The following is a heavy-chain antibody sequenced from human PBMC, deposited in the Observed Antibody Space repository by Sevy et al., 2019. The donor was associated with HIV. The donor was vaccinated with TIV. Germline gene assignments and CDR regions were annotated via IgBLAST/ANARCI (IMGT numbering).Heavy chain of an antibody. CDR3: ASAQGYCVVISCFGGSINAVDF. CDR1: GFTFSDYA. D-gene: IGHD2-2*01. V-gene: IGHV3-9*01. Sequence: GGSLRLSCAASGFTFSDYAMHWVRLVPGKGLEWVSGISWNSGAIGYADSVKGRFSISRDNAKNSLHLQMNSLRVEDTALSYCASAQGYCVVISCFGGSINAVDFWGQGTMVTVSS. J-gene: IGHJ3*01. CDR2: ISWNSGAI.